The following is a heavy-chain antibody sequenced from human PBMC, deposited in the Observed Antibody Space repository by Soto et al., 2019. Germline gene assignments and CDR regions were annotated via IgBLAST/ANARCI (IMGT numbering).Heavy chain of an antibody. Sequence: QVTLKESGPVLVKPTETLTLTCTVSGYSLSHPRMGVSWIRQPPGKALEWLAHISAHDEKSYSTSLMTRLTISQDTSKSQVVLTMTNMDPVDTATYYCARVLYYGMEVWCQGTTVTVSS. CDR1: GYSLSHPRMG. CDR2: ISAHDEK. CDR3: ARVLYYGMEV. V-gene: IGHV2-26*01. J-gene: IGHJ6*02.